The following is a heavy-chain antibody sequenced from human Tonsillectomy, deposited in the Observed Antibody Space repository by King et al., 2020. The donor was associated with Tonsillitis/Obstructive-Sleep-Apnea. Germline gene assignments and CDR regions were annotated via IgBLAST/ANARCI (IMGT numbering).Heavy chain of an antibody. Sequence: VQLVESGGGVVQPGRSLRLSCVASGFTFNTFAMHWVRQAPGKGLEWVAVISYDGSNEYHIDSVKGRFTISRDNSKNTLYLQMNSLRAEDTAVYYCARDQGRHRYGPDYWGQGTLVTVSS. V-gene: IGHV3-30*04. D-gene: IGHD5-18*01. CDR3: ARDQGRHRYGPDY. CDR1: GFTFNTFA. CDR2: ISYDGSNE. J-gene: IGHJ4*02.